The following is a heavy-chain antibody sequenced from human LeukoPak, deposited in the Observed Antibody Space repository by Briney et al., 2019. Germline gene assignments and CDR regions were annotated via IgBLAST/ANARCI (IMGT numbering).Heavy chain of an antibody. CDR2: IYTSGST. J-gene: IGHJ6*03. CDR3: ARDGHDYGDYYYYYYMDV. Sequence: SETLSLTCTASGGSISSYYWSWIRQPAGKGLEWIGRIYTSGSTNYSPSLKSRVTMSVDTSKNQCSLKLSSVTAADTAVYCCARDGHDYGDYYYYYYMDVWGKGTTVTVSS. V-gene: IGHV4-4*07. CDR1: GGSISSYY. D-gene: IGHD4-17*01.